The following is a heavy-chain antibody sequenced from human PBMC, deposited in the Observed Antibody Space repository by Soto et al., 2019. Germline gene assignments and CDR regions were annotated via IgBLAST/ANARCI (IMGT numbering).Heavy chain of an antibody. D-gene: IGHD6-13*01. V-gene: IGHV4-31*03. J-gene: IGHJ4*02. CDR1: GGSISSGGYY. CDR3: ARDHGEQLGAYFDY. Sequence: SETLSLTCTVSGGSISSGGYYWSWIRQHPGKGLEWIGYIYYSGSTYYNPSLKSRVTISVDTSKNQFSLKLSSVTAADTAVYYCARDHGEQLGAYFDYWGQGTLVTVSS. CDR2: IYYSGST.